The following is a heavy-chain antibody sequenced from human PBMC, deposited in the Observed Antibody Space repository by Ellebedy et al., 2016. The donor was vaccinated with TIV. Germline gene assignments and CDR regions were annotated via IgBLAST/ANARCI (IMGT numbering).Heavy chain of an antibody. J-gene: IGHJ6*02. CDR2: VRSDGSTK. Sequence: GESLKISCAASGFTTSGMHWVRQAPGKGLDWVAFVRSDGSTKYYADSAKGRFTISRDDSKNPLYLQMNSLRVDDTAIYYCVKGAFPVPTVMAVWGQGTTVTVSS. V-gene: IGHV3-30*02. CDR3: VKGAFPVPTVMAV. CDR1: GFTTSG.